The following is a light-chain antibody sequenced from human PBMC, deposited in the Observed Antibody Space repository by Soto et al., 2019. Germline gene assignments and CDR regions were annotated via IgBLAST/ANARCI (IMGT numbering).Light chain of an antibody. V-gene: IGLV2-11*01. CDR1: SSDVGTYNS. CDR2: DVN. Sequence: QSVLTQPRSVSGSPGQSVTISCTGTSSDVGTYNSVSWYQQHPGKAPKLMIYDVNKRPSGVPDRFSGSMSGNTASLTISGLQADDEADYHWSSYAGNYTLDFGGGTKLTVL. J-gene: IGLJ2*01. CDR3: SSYAGNYTLD.